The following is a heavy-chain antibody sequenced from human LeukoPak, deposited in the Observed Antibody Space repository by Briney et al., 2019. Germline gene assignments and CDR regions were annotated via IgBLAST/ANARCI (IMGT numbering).Heavy chain of an antibody. CDR1: GGSISSYY. J-gene: IGHJ4*02. V-gene: IGHV4-59*01. D-gene: IGHD3-22*01. Sequence: PTATLSLTCTVSGGSISSYYWSWIRQPPGKGLEWIGYIYYSGSTNYNPSLKSRVTISVDTSKNQFSLTLSSVTAADTAVYYCARAGQYYYDSSGLFDYWGQGTLVTVFS. CDR3: ARAGQYYYDSSGLFDY. CDR2: IYYSGST.